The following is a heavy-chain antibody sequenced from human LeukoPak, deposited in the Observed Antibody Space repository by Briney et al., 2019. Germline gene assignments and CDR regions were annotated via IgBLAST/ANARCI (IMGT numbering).Heavy chain of an antibody. CDR2: LTGSGGTT. CDR3: AKPEAGSSLGAFDI. J-gene: IGHJ3*02. Sequence: PGGSLRLSCAASGFTFSNYAMSWVRQAPGRGLEWVSGLTGSGGTTYYADSVKGRFTISRDNSRSTLYLQTNSLRVEDTAVYYCAKPEAGSSLGAFDIWGQGTMVTVSS. D-gene: IGHD6-19*01. CDR1: GFTFSNYA. V-gene: IGHV3-23*01.